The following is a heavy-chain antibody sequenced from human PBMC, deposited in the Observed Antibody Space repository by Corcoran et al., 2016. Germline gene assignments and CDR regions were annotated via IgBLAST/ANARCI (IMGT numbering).Heavy chain of an antibody. CDR3: VGALPPRGFSYGFNY. D-gene: IGHD5-18*01. J-gene: IGHJ4*02. CDR2: IHYSGST. Sequence: QLQLQESGPGLVKPSETLSLTCIVSGGSISSNNYYWGWIRQPPGKGLEWIGSIHYSGSTYYNPSLKSRVTISVDTSKNQFSLKLSSVTAADTAVYYCVGALPPRGFSYGFNYWGQGTLVTVSS. V-gene: IGHV4-39*07. CDR1: GGSISSNNYY.